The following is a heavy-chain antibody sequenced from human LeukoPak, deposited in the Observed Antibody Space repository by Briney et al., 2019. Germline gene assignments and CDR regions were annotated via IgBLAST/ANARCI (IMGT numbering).Heavy chain of an antibody. CDR3: ASSTRAYYYYGMDV. Sequence: SETLSLTCAVYGGSFSGYYWSWIRQPPGKGLEWIGEINHSGSTNYNPSLKSRVTISVDTSKNQFSLKLSSVTAADTAVYYCASSTRAYYYYGMDVWGQGTTVTVSS. CDR1: GGSFSGYY. J-gene: IGHJ6*02. CDR2: INHSGST. V-gene: IGHV4-34*01. D-gene: IGHD2-2*01.